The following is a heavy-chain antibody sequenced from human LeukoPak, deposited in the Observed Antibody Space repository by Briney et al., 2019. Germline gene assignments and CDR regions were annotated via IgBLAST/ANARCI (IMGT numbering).Heavy chain of an antibody. D-gene: IGHD6-6*01. CDR1: GFTFSSYS. J-gene: IGHJ3*02. CDR2: ISSSSSYI. V-gene: IGHV3-21*01. Sequence: GGSLRLSCAASGFTFSSYSMNWVRQAPGKGLEWVSSISSSSSYIYYADSVKGRFTISRDNAKNSLYLQMNSLRAEDTAVYYCARVIAARREDAFDIWGQGTMVTVSS. CDR3: ARVIAARREDAFDI.